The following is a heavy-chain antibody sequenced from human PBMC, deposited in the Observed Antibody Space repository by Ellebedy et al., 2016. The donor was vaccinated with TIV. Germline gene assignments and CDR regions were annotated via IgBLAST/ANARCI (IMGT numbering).Heavy chain of an antibody. V-gene: IGHV3-7*03. CDR2: IKQDGSEI. CDR3: ARKDVGGSGWAIDL. J-gene: IGHJ5*02. Sequence: LSLTXXASVIPFSSSWMSWVRQAPGKGLEWVANIKQDGSEIHYVDSVKGRFTISRDNAKDSLFLQMNSLRVEDTAVYYCARKDVGGSGWAIDLWGQGTLVTVSS. CDR1: VIPFSSSW. D-gene: IGHD6-19*01.